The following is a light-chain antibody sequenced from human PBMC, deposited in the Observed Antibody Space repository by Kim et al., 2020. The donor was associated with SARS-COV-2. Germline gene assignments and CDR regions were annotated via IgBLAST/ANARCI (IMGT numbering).Light chain of an antibody. V-gene: IGKV1-39*01. CDR1: QSISTY. J-gene: IGKJ5*01. Sequence: DIQMTQSPSSLSASVGDRVTITCRASQSISTYLNWYQQKPGKAPKLLIYAASSLQSGVPLRFSGSGSGTDFTLTISSLQPEDFATYSCQQSYSNPITFGQGTRLEIK. CDR2: AAS. CDR3: QQSYSNPIT.